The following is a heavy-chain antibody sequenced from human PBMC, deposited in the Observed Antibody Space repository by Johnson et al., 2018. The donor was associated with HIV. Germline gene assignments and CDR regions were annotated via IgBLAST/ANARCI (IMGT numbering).Heavy chain of an antibody. D-gene: IGHD2-15*01. CDR1: GFTFSDYY. CDR2: ISSSGSTI. J-gene: IGHJ3*02. Sequence: QVQLVESGGGVVQPGGSLRLSCAASGFTFSDYYMSWIRQAPGKGLEWVSYISSSGSTIYYADPVTGRFTISRDNAKNSLYLQMNSLRAEDTAVYYCARDLVVAATFDIWGQGTMVSVSS. CDR3: ARDLVVAATFDI. V-gene: IGHV3-11*01.